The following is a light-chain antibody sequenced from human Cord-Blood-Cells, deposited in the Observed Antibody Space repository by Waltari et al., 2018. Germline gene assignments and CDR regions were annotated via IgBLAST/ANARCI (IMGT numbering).Light chain of an antibody. J-gene: IGLJ3*02. CDR1: SSDVGGYNY. CDR3: SSYTSSSTWV. V-gene: IGLV2-14*01. Sequence: QSALTQPASVSGSPGPSITISCTGTSSDVGGYNYVSWYQQHPGKAPKLMIYDVSNLPSGVSNRFSGSKSGNTASLTISGLQAEDEADYYCSSYTSSSTWVFGGGTKLTVL. CDR2: DVS.